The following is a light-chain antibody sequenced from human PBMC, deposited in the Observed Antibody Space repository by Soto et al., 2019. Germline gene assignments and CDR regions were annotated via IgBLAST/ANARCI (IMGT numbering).Light chain of an antibody. V-gene: IGLV2-14*01. J-gene: IGLJ2*01. CDR2: DVS. CDR1: SSDIGYYSH. CDR3: SSCATGDTLI. Sequence: QSALTQPASVSGSPGQSIAISCIGTSSDIGYYSHVSWYQQHPDKAPKLMIYDVSSRPSGVSDRFSGSKSGNTASLTISGLQAEDEADYFCSSCATGDTLIFGGGTKLTVL.